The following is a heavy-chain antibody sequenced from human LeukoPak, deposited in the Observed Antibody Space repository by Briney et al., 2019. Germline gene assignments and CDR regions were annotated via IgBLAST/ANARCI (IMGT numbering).Heavy chain of an antibody. J-gene: IGHJ4*02. Sequence: PGGSLRLSCAASGFTFSSYVMSWVRQAPGKGLEWVSPISASGGSTFYADSVKGRSTISRDNSKNTLYLQMNSLRAEDTAVYYCASSSSGWYKFDYWGQGTLVTVSS. D-gene: IGHD6-19*01. CDR1: GFTFSSYV. V-gene: IGHV3-23*01. CDR2: ISASGGST. CDR3: ASSSSGWYKFDY.